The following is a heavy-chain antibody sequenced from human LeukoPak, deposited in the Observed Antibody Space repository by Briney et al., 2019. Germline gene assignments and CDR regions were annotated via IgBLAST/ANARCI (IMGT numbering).Heavy chain of an antibody. CDR2: ISTSISYI. D-gene: IGHD3-3*02. CDR3: ARGDPDSIFRWAGEAYDI. J-gene: IGHJ3*02. V-gene: IGHV3-21*01. CDR1: GFTLRRFS. Sequence: LGGPLSPSCAASGFTLRRFSMNWVRQAPGKGLEWVSSISTSISYIYNANPVKGRFTISKDNAKNSLYLQMNRLRAEDTAVYYCARGDPDSIFRWAGEAYDIWGQGTIVTVSS.